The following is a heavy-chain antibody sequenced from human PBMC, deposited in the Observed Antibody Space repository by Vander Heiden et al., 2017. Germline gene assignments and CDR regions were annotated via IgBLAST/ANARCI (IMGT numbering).Heavy chain of an antibody. J-gene: IGHJ6*02. Sequence: EVQLVESGGGLVQPGGSLRLSCAASGFPFSSYEMNWVRQAPGKGLEWVSYISSSGSTIYYADSVKGRFTISRDNAKNSLYLQMNSLRAEDTAVYYCARNKLGGYYGMDVWGQGTTVTVSS. CDR3: ARNKLGGYYGMDV. CDR2: ISSSGSTI. CDR1: GFPFSSYE. V-gene: IGHV3-48*03. D-gene: IGHD1-7*01.